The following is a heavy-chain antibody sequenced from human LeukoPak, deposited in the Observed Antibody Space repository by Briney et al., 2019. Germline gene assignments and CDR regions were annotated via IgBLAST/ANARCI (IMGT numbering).Heavy chain of an antibody. J-gene: IGHJ4*02. D-gene: IGHD6-6*01. V-gene: IGHV3-7*01. Sequence: GGSLRLSCAASGFIFSTYWISWVRQAPGKGLEWVANIKQDGSEKYYVDSVKGRFTISRDNAKNSLYLQMNSLRAEDTAVYYCAMLPSIAAHVSFDYWGQGTLVTVSS. CDR3: AMLPSIAAHVSFDY. CDR1: GFIFSTYW. CDR2: IKQDGSEK.